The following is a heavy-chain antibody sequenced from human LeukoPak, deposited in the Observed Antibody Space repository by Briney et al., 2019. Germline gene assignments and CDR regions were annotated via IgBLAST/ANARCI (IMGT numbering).Heavy chain of an antibody. CDR2: INPSGGST. CDR3: ARDQFGESGFDP. D-gene: IGHD3-10*01. J-gene: IGHJ5*02. Sequence: ASVKVSCKASGYTFTNFGITWVRQAPGQGLEWMGIINPSGGSTSYAQKFQGRVTMTRDTSTSTVYMELSSLRSEDTAVYYRARDQFGESGFDPWGQGTLVTVSS. CDR1: GYTFTNFG. V-gene: IGHV1-46*01.